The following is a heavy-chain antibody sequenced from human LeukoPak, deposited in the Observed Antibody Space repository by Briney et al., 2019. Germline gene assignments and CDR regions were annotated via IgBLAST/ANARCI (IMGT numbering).Heavy chain of an antibody. Sequence: GGSLRLSCAVSGITVSNYGMSWVRQSPGKGLEWVAGISWNSGSIGYADSVKGRFTISRDNAKNSLYLQMNSLRAEDTALYYCAKGYYGSGEIFDYWGQGTLVTVSS. CDR2: ISWNSGSI. D-gene: IGHD3-10*01. J-gene: IGHJ4*02. CDR1: GITVSNYG. V-gene: IGHV3-9*01. CDR3: AKGYYGSGEIFDY.